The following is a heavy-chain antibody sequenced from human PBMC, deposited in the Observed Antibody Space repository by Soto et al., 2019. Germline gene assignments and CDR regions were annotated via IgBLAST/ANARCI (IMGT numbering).Heavy chain of an antibody. Sequence: WGSLRLSCAASGLTFRGYWMSWVRQAPGKGLEWVANIKRDGSEIYYADSVKGRFTISRDNAKDSLYLQMNSLRAEDTAVYYCARAPYCTGGSCSSRVPDYWGQGTLVTVSS. J-gene: IGHJ4*02. D-gene: IGHD2-15*01. CDR1: GLTFRGYW. CDR3: ARAPYCTGGSCSSRVPDY. CDR2: IKRDGSEI. V-gene: IGHV3-7*05.